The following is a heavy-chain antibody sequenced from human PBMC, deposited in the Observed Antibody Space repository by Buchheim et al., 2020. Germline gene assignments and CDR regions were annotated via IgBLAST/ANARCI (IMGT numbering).Heavy chain of an antibody. CDR1: GGSFSDYY. J-gene: IGHJ4*02. CDR2: INHSGST. CDR3: ARGPTIAAESTFYFDY. V-gene: IGHV4-34*01. D-gene: IGHD6-13*01. Sequence: QVQLQQWGAGLLKPSETLSLTCAVFGGSFSDYYWSWIRQPPGKGLEWIGDINHSGSTNYSPSLKSRVTITVDTSKNQVPLKLSSMTAADTAVYYCARGPTIAAESTFYFDYWGQGTL.